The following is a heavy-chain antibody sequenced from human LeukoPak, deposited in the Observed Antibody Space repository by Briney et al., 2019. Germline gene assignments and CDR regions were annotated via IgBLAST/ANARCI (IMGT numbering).Heavy chain of an antibody. Sequence: SETLSLTCSVSGYSISSGYYWGWSRQPPGKGLERIGYIYYSGDTNYNPSLQSRVTVSVDTSKNQFSLKLTSVTAADTAVYYCVRGPYGSGISNWFDPWGQGTLVIVSS. CDR1: GYSISSGYY. D-gene: IGHD3-10*01. CDR3: VRGPYGSGISNWFDP. V-gene: IGHV4-61*01. J-gene: IGHJ5*02. CDR2: IYYSGDT.